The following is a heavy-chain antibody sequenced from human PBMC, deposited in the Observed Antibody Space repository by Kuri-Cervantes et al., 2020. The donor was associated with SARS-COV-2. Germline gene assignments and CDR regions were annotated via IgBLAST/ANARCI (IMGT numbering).Heavy chain of an antibody. J-gene: IGHJ4*02. CDR3: ARSAPPGIAAAGVDWYFDY. V-gene: IGHV3-74*01. D-gene: IGHD6-13*01. CDR1: GFTFSSYW. CDR2: INSDGSST. Sequence: LSLTCAASGFTFSSYWMHWVRQAPGKGLVWVSRINSDGSSTSYADSVKGRFTISRDNSKNTLYLQMNSLRAENTAVYYCARSAPPGIAAAGVDWYFDYWGQGTLVTVSS.